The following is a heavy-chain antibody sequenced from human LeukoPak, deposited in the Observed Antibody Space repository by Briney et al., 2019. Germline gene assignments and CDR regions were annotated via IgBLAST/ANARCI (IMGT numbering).Heavy chain of an antibody. CDR1: GGSFSGYY. D-gene: IGHD5-12*01. J-gene: IGHJ4*02. CDR3: ARHLPWLRNNFDY. CDR2: INHSGST. V-gene: IGHV4-34*01. Sequence: SETLSLTCAVYGGSFSGYYWSWIRQPPGKGLEWIGEINHSGSTNYNPSLKSRVTISVDTSKNQFSLKLSSVTAADTAVYYCARHLPWLRNNFDYWGQGTLVTVSS.